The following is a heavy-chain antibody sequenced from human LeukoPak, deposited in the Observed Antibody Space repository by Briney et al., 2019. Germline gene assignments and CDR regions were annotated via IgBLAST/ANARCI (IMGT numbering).Heavy chain of an antibody. CDR2: ISAYNGNT. Sequence: ASVKVSCKASGYTFTSYGISWVRQAPGQGLEWMGWISAYNGNTDFAQKFQGRVTMTTDTSTSTVYVELRSLRSDDTAVYYCGRGSYYDYWGQGTLVTVSS. CDR1: GYTFTSYG. CDR3: GRGSYYDY. D-gene: IGHD3-16*01. V-gene: IGHV1-18*01. J-gene: IGHJ4*02.